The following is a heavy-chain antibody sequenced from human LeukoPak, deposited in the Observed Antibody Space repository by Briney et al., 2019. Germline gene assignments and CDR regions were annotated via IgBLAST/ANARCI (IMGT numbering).Heavy chain of an antibody. CDR3: ATFPYYFDSSGSYYFDF. J-gene: IGHJ4*02. CDR1: GFTFSSYG. V-gene: IGHV3-30*02. D-gene: IGHD3-22*01. Sequence: GGSLRLSCAASGFTFSSYGMHWVRQAPGKGLEWVAFIRYDGSNKYYADSVKGRFTISRDNSKNTLYLQMNSLRAEDTAVFYCATFPYYFDSSGSYYFDFWGQGTLVTVSS. CDR2: IRYDGSNK.